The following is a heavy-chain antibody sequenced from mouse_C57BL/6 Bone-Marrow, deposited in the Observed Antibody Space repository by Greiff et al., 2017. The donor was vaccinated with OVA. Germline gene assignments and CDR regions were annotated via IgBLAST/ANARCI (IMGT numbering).Heavy chain of an antibody. Sequence: DVMLVESGGDLVKPGGSLKLSCAASGFTFSSYGMSWVRQTPDKRLEWVATISSGGSYTYYPDSVKGRFTISRDNAKNTLYLQMSSLKSEDTAMYYCAGRNYYGFYFDYWGQGTTLTVSS. CDR2: ISSGGSYT. CDR3: AGRNYYGFYFDY. CDR1: GFTFSSYG. V-gene: IGHV5-6*02. D-gene: IGHD1-1*01. J-gene: IGHJ2*01.